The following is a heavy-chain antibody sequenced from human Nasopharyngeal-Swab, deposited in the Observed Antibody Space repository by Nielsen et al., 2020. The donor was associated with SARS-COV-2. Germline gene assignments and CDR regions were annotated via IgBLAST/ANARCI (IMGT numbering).Heavy chain of an antibody. CDR1: GYSFANYW. V-gene: IGHV5-51*01. D-gene: IGHD5-24*01. CDR2: IYPGNSDT. CDR3: ARRAARDGYNYEVDP. Sequence: GESLKISCTGFGYSFANYWIGWVRQMPGKGLEWMGSIYPGNSDTRYSPSFHGRVTISADKSIHTAYLQWTSLRASDTAVYYCARRAARDGYNYEVDPWGQGTLVTVSS. J-gene: IGHJ5*02.